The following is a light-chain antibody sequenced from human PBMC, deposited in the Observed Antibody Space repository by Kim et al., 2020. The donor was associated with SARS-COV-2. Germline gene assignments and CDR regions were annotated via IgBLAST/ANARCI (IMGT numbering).Light chain of an antibody. CDR2: DAS. CDR1: QGISNY. J-gene: IGKJ1*01. V-gene: IGKV1-27*01. Sequence: ASVGDRVTITCRASQGISNYLAGYQQKPGKVPKLLIYDASTLQSGVPSRFSGSGSGTDFTLTISSLQPEDVATYYCQKYDSAPRTFGQGTKVDIK. CDR3: QKYDSAPRT.